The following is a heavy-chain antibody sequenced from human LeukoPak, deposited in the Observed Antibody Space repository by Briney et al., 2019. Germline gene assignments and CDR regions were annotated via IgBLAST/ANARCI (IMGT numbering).Heavy chain of an antibody. CDR1: GGSISSSSYY. CDR3: ARHSRSGSGGYENAFDI. V-gene: IGHV4-39*01. Sequence: PSETLSLTCTVSGGSISSSSYYWAWIRQSPGKGLEWIGNIYSGGSTYYTPSLKSRVTISVDTSKNQFSLKLSSVTAADTAIYFCARHSRSGSGGYENAFDIWGQRTMVTVSS. J-gene: IGHJ3*02. D-gene: IGHD5-12*01. CDR2: IYSGGST.